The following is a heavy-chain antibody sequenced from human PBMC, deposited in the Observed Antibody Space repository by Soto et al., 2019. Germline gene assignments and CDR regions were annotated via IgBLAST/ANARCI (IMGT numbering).Heavy chain of an antibody. V-gene: IGHV1-18*01. Sequence: SVKVSCKASGYTFTSYGISWVRQAPGQGLEWMGWISAYNGNTNYAQKLQGRVTMTRDTSISTAYMELSRLRSDDTAVYYCARDRHYYGSGSYYGDYYYGMDVWGQGTTLTVSS. CDR3: ARDRHYYGSGSYYGDYYYGMDV. D-gene: IGHD3-10*01. J-gene: IGHJ6*01. CDR1: GYTFTSYG. CDR2: ISAYNGNT.